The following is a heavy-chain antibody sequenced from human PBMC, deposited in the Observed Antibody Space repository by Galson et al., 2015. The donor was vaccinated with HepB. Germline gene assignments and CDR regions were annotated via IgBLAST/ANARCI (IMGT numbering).Heavy chain of an antibody. CDR3: ATKNKNAFDI. D-gene: IGHD1/OR15-1a*01. Sequence: SVKVSCKASGFTSYYIHWVRQAPGQGLEWMGIINPGGGSTTYAHKFQGRVAMTRDTSTSTVFMELSSLRSEDTAVYYCATKNKNAFDIWGQGTTVTVSS. V-gene: IGHV1-46*03. CDR1: GFTSYY. CDR2: INPGGGST. J-gene: IGHJ3*02.